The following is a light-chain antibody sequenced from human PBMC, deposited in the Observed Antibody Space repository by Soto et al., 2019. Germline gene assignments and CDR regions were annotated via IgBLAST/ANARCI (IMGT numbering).Light chain of an antibody. Sequence: QSAVTQPASVSGSPGQSIAISCTGTSSDVGGHDSVSWYQQHPGKAPKLMIYNVSNRPSGVSNRFSGSKSGNTASLTISGLLAEDEADYFCTSYTSASTYVFGAGTKVTV. CDR1: SSDVGGHDS. J-gene: IGLJ1*01. V-gene: IGLV2-14*01. CDR2: NVS. CDR3: TSYTSASTYV.